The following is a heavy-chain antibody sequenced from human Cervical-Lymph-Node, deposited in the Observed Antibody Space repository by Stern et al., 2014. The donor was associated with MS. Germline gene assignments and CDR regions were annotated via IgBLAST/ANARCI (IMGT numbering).Heavy chain of an antibody. CDR3: ARILPSTSCSDAFDI. J-gene: IGHJ3*02. Sequence: ESGPALVKPTQTLTLTCTFSGFSLSTSGMCVSWIRQPPGKALEWLALIDWDDDKYYSTSLKTRLTISKDTSKNQVVLTMTNMDPVDTATYYCARILPSTSCSDAFDIWGQGTMVTVSS. D-gene: IGHD2-2*01. CDR2: IDWDDDK. V-gene: IGHV2-70*01. CDR1: GFSLSTSGMC.